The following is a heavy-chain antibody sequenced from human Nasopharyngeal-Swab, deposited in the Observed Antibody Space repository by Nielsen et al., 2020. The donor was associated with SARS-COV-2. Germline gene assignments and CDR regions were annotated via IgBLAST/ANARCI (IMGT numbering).Heavy chain of an antibody. Sequence: GESQKISCEDSGFTYRSYSMNWVRQAPGKGRERDTSSSSSSSYIYYADSVKGRFTISRDNARNSLYLQMNSLRAEDTAVYYCARGGRLGYSSGWLEGNWFDPWGQGTLVTVSS. V-gene: IGHV3-21*01. CDR2: SSSSSSYI. D-gene: IGHD6-19*01. CDR1: GFTYRSYS. CDR3: ARGGRLGYSSGWLEGNWFDP. J-gene: IGHJ5*02.